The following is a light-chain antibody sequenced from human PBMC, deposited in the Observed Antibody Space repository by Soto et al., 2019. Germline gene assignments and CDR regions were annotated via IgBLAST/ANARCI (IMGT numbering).Light chain of an antibody. CDR2: QTS. Sequence: EFVLIQSPATLSSLPGDRVTLSCRARQYINPSLAWYQHRPGQAPRLLIYQTSIRAAGIPARFSASGSGTDFTLTISDVQPEDFALYYCHQRQSWPRTFGQGTKVDIK. J-gene: IGKJ1*01. CDR1: QYINPS. CDR3: HQRQSWPRT. V-gene: IGKV3-11*01.